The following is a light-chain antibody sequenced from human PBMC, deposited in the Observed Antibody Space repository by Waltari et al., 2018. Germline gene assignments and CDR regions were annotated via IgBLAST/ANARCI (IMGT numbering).Light chain of an antibody. Sequence: DIQMTQSPSSLSASVGDRVTITCRASQSIRIYLNWYQQKPGKAPKLLIYGATSLQSGVPSRFSGSGSGTEFTLTISSLQPEDFATYYCQQGYSSPRTFAGGTKVEIK. CDR1: QSIRIY. CDR3: QQGYSSPRT. V-gene: IGKV1-39*01. J-gene: IGKJ4*01. CDR2: GAT.